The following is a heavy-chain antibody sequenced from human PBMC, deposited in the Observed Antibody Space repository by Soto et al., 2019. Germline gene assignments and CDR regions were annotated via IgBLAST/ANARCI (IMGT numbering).Heavy chain of an antibody. CDR1: GFTFSNYV. CDR3: AKDQSGYGRFDY. D-gene: IGHD6-25*01. Sequence: HPGGSLRLSCAASGFTFSNYVMNWVRQAPGKGLEWVSAINGGGTTYYIDSVKGRFTISRDNSKNMVYLQMNSLRAEDTAIYYCAKDQSGYGRFDYWGQGAQVTVSS. J-gene: IGHJ4*02. CDR2: INGGGTT. V-gene: IGHV3-23*01.